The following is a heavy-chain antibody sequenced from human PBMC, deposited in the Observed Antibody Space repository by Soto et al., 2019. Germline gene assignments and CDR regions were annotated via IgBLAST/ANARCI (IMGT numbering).Heavy chain of an antibody. CDR3: AKGGEIATLDY. CDR1: GFTFSSYG. Sequence: QVQLVESGGGVVQPGRSLRLSCAASGFTFSSYGMHWVRQAPGKGLEWVAVISYDGSNKYYADSVKGRFTISRDNSKNTLYLQMNSLRAEDTAVYYCAKGGEIATLDYWGQGTLVTVSS. V-gene: IGHV3-30*18. J-gene: IGHJ4*02. CDR2: ISYDGSNK. D-gene: IGHD1-26*01.